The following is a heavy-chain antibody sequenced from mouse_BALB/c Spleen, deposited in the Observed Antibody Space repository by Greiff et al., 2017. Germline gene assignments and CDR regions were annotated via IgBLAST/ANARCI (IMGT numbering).Heavy chain of an antibody. CDR2: ISYSGST. Sequence: ESGPSLVKPSQTLSLTCSVTGDSITSGYWNWIRKFPGNKLEYMGYISYSGSTYYNPSLKSRISITRDTSKNQYYLQLNSVTTEDTATYYCARVYYGYDNAMDYWGQGTSVTVSS. J-gene: IGHJ4*01. V-gene: IGHV3-8*02. D-gene: IGHD2-2*01. CDR3: ARVYYGYDNAMDY. CDR1: GDSITSGY.